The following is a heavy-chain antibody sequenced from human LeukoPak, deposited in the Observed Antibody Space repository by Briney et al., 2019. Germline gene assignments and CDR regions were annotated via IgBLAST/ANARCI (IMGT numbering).Heavy chain of an antibody. Sequence: GGSLRLSCATSGFTFSSYAMHWVRQAPGKGLEWVAVTSYDGSNKYYADSVKGRFTISRDNSKNTLYLQMNSLRAEDTAVYYCARDPTGDESFFDYWGQGTLVTVSS. D-gene: IGHD7-27*01. CDR1: GFTFSSYA. J-gene: IGHJ4*02. V-gene: IGHV3-30-3*01. CDR3: ARDPTGDESFFDY. CDR2: TSYDGSNK.